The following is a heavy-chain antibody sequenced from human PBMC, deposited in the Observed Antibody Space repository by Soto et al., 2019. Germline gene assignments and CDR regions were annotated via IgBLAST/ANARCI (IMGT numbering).Heavy chain of an antibody. V-gene: IGHV3-20*04. CDR2: INWNGGST. J-gene: IGHJ4*02. Sequence: EVQLVESGGGVVRPGGSLRLSCAASGFTFDDYGMSWVRQAPGKGLEWVSGINWNGGSTGYADSVKGRFTISRDNAKNSLYLQMNSRRAEDTAWYYCARLYSGAWYGPGRYWGQGTLVTVSS. CDR3: ARLYSGAWYGPGRY. CDR1: GFTFDDYG. D-gene: IGHD6-19*01.